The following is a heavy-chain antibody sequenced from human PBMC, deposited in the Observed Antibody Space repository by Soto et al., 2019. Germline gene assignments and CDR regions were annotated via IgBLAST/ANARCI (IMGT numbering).Heavy chain of an antibody. CDR2: IYHSGST. J-gene: IGHJ5*02. CDR3: ARVTGEHCSGGSCYRWFDP. Sequence: NPSETLSLTCAVSGGSISSGGYSWSWIRQPPGKGLEWIGYIYHSGSTYYNPSLKSRVTISVDRSKNQFSLKLSSVTAADTAVYYCARVTGEHCSGGSCYRWFDPCGQGTLVTVSS. D-gene: IGHD2-15*01. V-gene: IGHV4-30-2*01. CDR1: GGSISSGGYS.